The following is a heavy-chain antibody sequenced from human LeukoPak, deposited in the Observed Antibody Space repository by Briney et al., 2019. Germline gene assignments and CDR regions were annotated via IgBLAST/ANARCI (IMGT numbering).Heavy chain of an antibody. CDR1: GGSFSGYY. CDR2: INHSGST. D-gene: IGHD4-17*01. CDR3: ARGYESFYGDYDGMDV. Sequence: PSETLSLTCAVYGGSFSGYYWSWIRQPPGKGLEWIGEINHSGSTNYNPSLKSRVAISVDTSKNQFSLKLSSVTAADTAVYYCARGYESFYGDYDGMDVWGQGTTVTVSS. V-gene: IGHV4-34*01. J-gene: IGHJ6*02.